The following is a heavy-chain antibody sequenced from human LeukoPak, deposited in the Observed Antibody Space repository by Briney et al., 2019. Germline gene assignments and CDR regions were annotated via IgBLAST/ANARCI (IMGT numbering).Heavy chain of an antibody. CDR2: INHNGNVN. CDR1: GFTVSSNY. V-gene: IGHV3-7*03. J-gene: IGHJ6*02. D-gene: IGHD3-16*01. CDR3: ARGGGLDV. Sequence: GGSLRLSCAASGFTVSSNYMSWVRQAPGKGLEWVASINHNGNVNYYVDSVKGRFTISRDNAKNSLHLQMSNLRAEDTAVYFCARGGGLDVWGQGATVTVSS.